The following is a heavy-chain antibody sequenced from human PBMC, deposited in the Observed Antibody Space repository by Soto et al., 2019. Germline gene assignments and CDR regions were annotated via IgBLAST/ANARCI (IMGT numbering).Heavy chain of an antibody. J-gene: IGHJ4*02. CDR3: ASRYYDDSSCYYLGD. Sequence: QVQLRESGPRLVKPSGTLSLTCAVSGSSITSSNWWSWVRQPPGQGLEWIGESYHSGSYNYNPSLTSRVTISVAKSKTQFFLTLTSASAAATAVYYCASRYYDDSSCYYLGDWGQGTLVTVSS. CDR2: SYHSGSY. CDR1: GSSITSSNW. V-gene: IGHV4-4*02. D-gene: IGHD3-22*01.